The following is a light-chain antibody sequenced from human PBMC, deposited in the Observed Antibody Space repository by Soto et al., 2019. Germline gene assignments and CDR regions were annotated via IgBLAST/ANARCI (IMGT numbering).Light chain of an antibody. Sequence: EIVLTQSPGTLSLSPGERVALSCRVSQSVSSSYLAWYQQKRGQAPRLLISGASSRATGVPDRFSGSGSGTDFTLTISRLEPEDFAVYYCQQYGDLITFGQGTRLQIK. CDR3: QQYGDLIT. J-gene: IGKJ5*01. V-gene: IGKV3-20*01. CDR2: GAS. CDR1: QSVSSSY.